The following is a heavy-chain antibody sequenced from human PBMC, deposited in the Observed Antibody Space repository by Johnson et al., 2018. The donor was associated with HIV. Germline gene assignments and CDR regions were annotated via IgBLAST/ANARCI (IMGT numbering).Heavy chain of an antibody. Sequence: VQLVESGGGLVQPGGSLRLSCAASGFPFHTYWMSWVRQGPGKGLEWVASIKQDGSETSYVDSVKGRFIISRDNAKNSLFLQMNSLRAGDTALYYCARGNLYYSTDAFEIWGQGTMLTVSS. CDR2: IKQDGSET. D-gene: IGHD3-16*01. V-gene: IGHV3-7*01. J-gene: IGHJ3*02. CDR1: GFPFHTYW. CDR3: ARGNLYYSTDAFEI.